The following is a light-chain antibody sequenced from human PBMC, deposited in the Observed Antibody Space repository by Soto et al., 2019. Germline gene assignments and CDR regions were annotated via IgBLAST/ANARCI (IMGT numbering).Light chain of an antibody. V-gene: IGLV1-44*01. Sequence: QSVLTQPPSASGAPGQRVIVSCSGGSSNVGSNSVNWYQHLPGSAPTLLIFSNNQRPSGVPDRLSGSKSGTSASLAIGGLQSDDEADYYCAAWDDSLSAYVFGSGTKLTVL. CDR1: SSNVGSNS. CDR2: SNN. CDR3: AAWDDSLSAYV. J-gene: IGLJ1*01.